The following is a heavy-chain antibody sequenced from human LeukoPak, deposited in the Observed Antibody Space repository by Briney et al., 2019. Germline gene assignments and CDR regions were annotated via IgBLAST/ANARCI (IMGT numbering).Heavy chain of an antibody. CDR3: ARSFVVVPGAIDWFDP. CDR1: VYTFTNYA. CDR2: INTNSGNP. J-gene: IGHJ5*02. V-gene: IGHV7-4-1*02. Sequence: ASVKVSCKGSVYTFTNYARNWVRQARGQGVEWMGWINTNSGNPAYDQGFTGRFVFSLDTSVSTAHLQISSLRAEDTAVYYCARSFVVVPGAIDWFDPWGQGTLVTVSS. D-gene: IGHD2-2*02.